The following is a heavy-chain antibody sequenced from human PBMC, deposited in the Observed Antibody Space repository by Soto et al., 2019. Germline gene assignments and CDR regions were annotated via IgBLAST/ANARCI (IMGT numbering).Heavy chain of an antibody. CDR1: GGSFSGYY. CDR2: INHSGST. Sequence: SETLSLTCAVYGGSFSGYYWSWIRQPPGKGLEWIGEINHSGSTNYNPSLKSRVTISVDTSKNQFSLKLSSATAADTAVYYCARESIAALDYWGQGTLVTVSS. D-gene: IGHD6-6*01. CDR3: ARESIAALDY. J-gene: IGHJ4*02. V-gene: IGHV4-34*01.